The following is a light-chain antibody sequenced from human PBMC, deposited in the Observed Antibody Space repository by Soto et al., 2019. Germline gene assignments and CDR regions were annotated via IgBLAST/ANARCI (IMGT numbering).Light chain of an antibody. V-gene: IGKV3-15*01. CDR2: GAS. Sequence: EIVMTQSPATLSVSPGERATLSCRASQTISSNLAWYQQKPGQALRLLIHGASTRATGVPARFSGSGSGTEFTLTITSLQSEDFAVYYCQQYHNWPPQYTFGQGTKLQIK. CDR3: QQYHNWPPQYT. J-gene: IGKJ2*01. CDR1: QTISSN.